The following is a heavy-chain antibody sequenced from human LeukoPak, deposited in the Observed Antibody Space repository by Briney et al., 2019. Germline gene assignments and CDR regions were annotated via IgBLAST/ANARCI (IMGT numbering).Heavy chain of an antibody. Sequence: SETLSLTCTVSGGSISSYYWSWIRQFPGKGLEWIGYIYYSGNTNYNPSLKSRVTISVDTSKNQFSLKLSSVTAADTAVYYCARGPPGGQFDPWGQGTLVTVSS. CDR1: GGSISSYY. J-gene: IGHJ5*02. V-gene: IGHV4-59*01. D-gene: IGHD3-10*01. CDR2: IYYSGNT. CDR3: ARGPPGGQFDP.